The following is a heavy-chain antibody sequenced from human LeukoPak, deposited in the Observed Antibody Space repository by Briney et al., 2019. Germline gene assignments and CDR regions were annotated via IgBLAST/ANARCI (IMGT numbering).Heavy chain of an antibody. D-gene: IGHD3-22*01. CDR2: MYYSGST. V-gene: IGHV4-30-4*01. CDR3: ARPYYYDSRIDP. CDR1: GGSISSGDYY. Sequence: PSETLSLTCTVSGGSISSGDYYWSWVRRPPGKGLEWIAYMYYSGSTYYNPSLKSRVTMSADTSKNQLSLKLSSVTAADTAVYYCARPYYYDSRIDPWGQGILVTVSS. J-gene: IGHJ5*02.